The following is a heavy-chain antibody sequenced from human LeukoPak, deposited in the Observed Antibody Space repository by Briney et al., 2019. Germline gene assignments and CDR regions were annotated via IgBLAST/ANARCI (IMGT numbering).Heavy chain of an antibody. J-gene: IGHJ4*02. Sequence: SRTLSLTCTVSGGSVSSGTYYWTWIRQPAGKGLEWIGRIYTSGSTNFDPSLKSRVSISLDTSQNQFSLKLSSVTAADTAVYYCAREGAARNFDYWGQGILVTVSS. CDR2: IYTSGST. CDR3: AREGAARNFDY. V-gene: IGHV4-61*02. D-gene: IGHD6-6*01. CDR1: GGSVSSGTYY.